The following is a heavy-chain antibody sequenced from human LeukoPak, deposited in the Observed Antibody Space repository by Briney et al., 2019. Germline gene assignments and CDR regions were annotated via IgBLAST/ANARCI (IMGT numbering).Heavy chain of an antibody. Sequence: PSETLSLTCAVYGGSFSGYYWSWIRQPPGKGLEWIGEINHSGSTNYNPSLKSRVTISVDTSKNQFSLKLSSVTAADTAVYYCARVTRSSGWWLTGGNWFDPWGQGTLVTVSS. CDR3: ARVTRSSGWWLTGGNWFDP. CDR2: INHSGST. J-gene: IGHJ5*02. D-gene: IGHD6-19*01. V-gene: IGHV4-34*01. CDR1: GGSFSGYY.